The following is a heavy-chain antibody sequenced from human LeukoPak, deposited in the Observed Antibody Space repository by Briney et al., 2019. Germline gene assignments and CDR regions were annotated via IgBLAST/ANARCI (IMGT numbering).Heavy chain of an antibody. CDR3: ASQRFGELFR. CDR1: GGSFSGYY. J-gene: IGHJ4*02. V-gene: IGHV4-34*01. CDR2: INHSGST. Sequence: SETLSLTCAVYGGSFSGYYWSWIRQPPGKGLEWIGEINHSGSTNYNPSLKSRVTISVDTSKNQFSLKLSSVTAADTAVYYCASQRFGELFRWGQGTLVTVSS. D-gene: IGHD3-10*01.